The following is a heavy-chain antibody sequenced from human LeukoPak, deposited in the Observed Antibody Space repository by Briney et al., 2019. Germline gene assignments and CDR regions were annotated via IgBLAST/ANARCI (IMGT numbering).Heavy chain of an antibody. J-gene: IGHJ4*02. CDR3: SRNGLVDFDY. Sequence: PGGALRLSCTTSGFPFYDFAMRWVRQPAGKGLEWVGFIRRRAYGGAAEYAASVKGRFIISRDDSKGIAYLQMNSLKTEDTAVYYCSRNGLVDFDYWGQGSRVIVSP. CDR2: IRRRAYGGAA. V-gene: IGHV3-49*04. CDR1: GFPFYDFA.